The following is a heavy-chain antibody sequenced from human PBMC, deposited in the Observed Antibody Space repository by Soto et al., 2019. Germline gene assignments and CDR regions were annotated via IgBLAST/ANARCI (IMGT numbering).Heavy chain of an antibody. CDR1: GFTFSSYG. J-gene: IGHJ4*02. Sequence: PGGSLRLSCAASGFTFSSYGMHWVRQAPGKGLEWVAVIWYDGSNKYYADSVKGRFTISRDNSKNTLYLQMNSLRAEDTAVYYCAKLVRSGSYFDYWGQGTLVTVSS. CDR2: IWYDGSNK. V-gene: IGHV3-33*06. CDR3: AKLVRSGSYFDY. D-gene: IGHD1-26*01.